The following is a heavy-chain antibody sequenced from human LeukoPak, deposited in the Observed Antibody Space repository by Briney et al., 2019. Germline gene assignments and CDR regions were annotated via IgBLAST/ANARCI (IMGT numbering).Heavy chain of an antibody. CDR1: GYTFTSYG. Sequence: ASVKVSCKASGYTFTSYGISWVRQAPGQGLEWMGWISAYNGNTNYAQKLQGSVTMTTDTSTSTAYMELRSLRSDDTAVYYCAREMGYCSGGSCYYVYWGQGTLVTVSS. J-gene: IGHJ4*02. CDR3: AREMGYCSGGSCYYVY. CDR2: ISAYNGNT. V-gene: IGHV1-18*01. D-gene: IGHD2-15*01.